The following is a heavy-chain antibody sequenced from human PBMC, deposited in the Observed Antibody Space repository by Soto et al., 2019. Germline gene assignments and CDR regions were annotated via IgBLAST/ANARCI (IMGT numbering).Heavy chain of an antibody. Sequence: QVQLQQWGAGLLKPSETLSLTCAVYGGSFSGYYWSWIRQPPGKGLEWIGEINHSGSTDYNPSLKSRVTISVDTSKNQFSLKLSSVTAADTAVYYCARGLRGIAKNWGQGTMVTVSS. D-gene: IGHD6-13*01. CDR3: ARGLRGIAKN. CDR2: INHSGST. CDR1: GGSFSGYY. J-gene: IGHJ3*01. V-gene: IGHV4-34*01.